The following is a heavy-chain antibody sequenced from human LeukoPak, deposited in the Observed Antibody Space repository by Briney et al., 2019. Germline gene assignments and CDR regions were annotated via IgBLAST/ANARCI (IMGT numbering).Heavy chain of an antibody. CDR1: GFTLRSYN. V-gene: IGHV3-21*01. D-gene: IGHD1-26*01. CDR3: ARDASGSSTRLIDS. Sequence: PGGSLRLSCAASGFTLRSYNMHWVRQAPGKGLEWVSYISTSSYYIYYADSVKGRFTISRDDAKNSLFLQMNSLRAEDTAIYYCARDASGSSTRLIDSWGQGTLVTVSS. J-gene: IGHJ4*02. CDR2: ISTSSYYI.